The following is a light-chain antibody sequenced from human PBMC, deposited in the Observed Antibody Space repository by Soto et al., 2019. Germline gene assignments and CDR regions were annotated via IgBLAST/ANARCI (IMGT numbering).Light chain of an antibody. CDR3: HSYDSSRSGVV. Sequence: QSVLTQPPSVSGAPGQRVTISCTGSSSNIGAGYDVHWYQQLPGTAPKLLIYGNSNRPSGVPDRFSGSKSGTSASLAITGLQAEDEADYYCHSYDSSRSGVVFGGGTKLTVL. V-gene: IGLV1-40*01. CDR1: SSNIGAGYD. CDR2: GNS. J-gene: IGLJ2*01.